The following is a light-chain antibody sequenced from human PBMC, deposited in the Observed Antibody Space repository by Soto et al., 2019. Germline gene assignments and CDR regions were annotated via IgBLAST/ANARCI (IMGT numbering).Light chain of an antibody. Sequence: SALTQQPSASGTPGQGVTISGSGSNSNVGSNTVHWYQHLPGTATELLSYGNNQRPSGVPDRFSGSTSGTSASLAISGLRSEDESDYYCATWDDSLNGYVFGTGTKVTVL. CDR2: GNN. CDR1: NSNVGSNT. J-gene: IGLJ1*01. V-gene: IGLV1-44*01. CDR3: ATWDDSLNGYV.